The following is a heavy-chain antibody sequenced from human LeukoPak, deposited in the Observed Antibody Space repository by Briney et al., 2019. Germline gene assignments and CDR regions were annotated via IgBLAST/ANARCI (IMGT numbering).Heavy chain of an antibody. CDR3: ARETTGLARYFDY. D-gene: IGHD4-11*01. CDR2: IYTSGST. CDR1: GNSISSYY. Sequence: SETLSLTCTVSGNSISSYYWSWIRQPAGKGLEWIGRIYTSGSTNYNPSLKSRLTMSVGTSKNQYSLNLSSVTAADTAVYYCARETTGLARYFDYWGQGTLVTVSS. J-gene: IGHJ4*02. V-gene: IGHV4-4*07.